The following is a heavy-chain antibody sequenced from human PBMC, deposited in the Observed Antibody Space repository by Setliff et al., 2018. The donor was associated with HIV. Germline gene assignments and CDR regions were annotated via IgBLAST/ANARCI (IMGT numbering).Heavy chain of an antibody. V-gene: IGHV1-2*06. CDR1: GYTFTGYY. D-gene: IGHD1-7*01. J-gene: IGHJ4*02. CDR3: ARSGRAGGLTGTYGY. CDR2: INPNSGGT. Sequence: GASVKVSCKASGYTFTGYYMHWVRQAPGQGLEWMGRINPNSGGTNYAQKFQGRVTMTRDTSISTAYMELSRLRSDDTAVYYCARSGRAGGLTGTYGYWGQGTLVTVSS.